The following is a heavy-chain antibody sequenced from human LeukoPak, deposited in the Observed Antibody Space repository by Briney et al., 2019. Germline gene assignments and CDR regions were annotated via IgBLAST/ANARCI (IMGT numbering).Heavy chain of an antibody. CDR3: ARDSRSTDWYFDL. V-gene: IGHV1-2*02. J-gene: IGHJ2*01. CDR1: GYTFTGYN. D-gene: IGHD2-2*01. CDR2: IKPNSGGT. Sequence: ASVKVSCKASGYTFTGYNMHWVRQAPGQGLEWMGWIKPNSGGTNYAQKFQGRDTMTRDTSTSTHYSELSRLRDADTAVYYCARDSRSTDWYFDLWGRGNLVTVSS.